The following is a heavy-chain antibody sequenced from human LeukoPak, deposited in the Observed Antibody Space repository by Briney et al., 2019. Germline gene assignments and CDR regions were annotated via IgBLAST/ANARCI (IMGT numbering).Heavy chain of an antibody. CDR1: GGSFSGYY. CDR3: ASWTVTTGFDY. Sequence: SETLSLTCAVHGGSFSGYYWSWIRQPPGKGLEWIGEINHSGSTNYNPSLKSRVTISVDTSKNQFSLKLSSVTAADTAVYYCASWTVTTGFDYWGQGTLVTVSS. CDR2: INHSGST. D-gene: IGHD4-17*01. V-gene: IGHV4-34*01. J-gene: IGHJ4*02.